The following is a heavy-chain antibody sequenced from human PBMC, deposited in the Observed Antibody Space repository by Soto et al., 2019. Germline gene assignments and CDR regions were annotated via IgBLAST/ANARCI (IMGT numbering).Heavy chain of an antibody. CDR1: GFNIRSFW. Sequence: EVQLVESGGGLVQPGGSLRLSCAASGFNIRSFWMHWVRQVPGKGLVWVSRINSDGRSINYADSVKGRFTISRDDAKNMLYLEMNSLRVEDTGVYYCARDARNYYNYGMDVWGQGTTVTVSS. J-gene: IGHJ6*02. CDR2: INSDGRSI. CDR3: ARDARNYYNYGMDV. V-gene: IGHV3-74*01.